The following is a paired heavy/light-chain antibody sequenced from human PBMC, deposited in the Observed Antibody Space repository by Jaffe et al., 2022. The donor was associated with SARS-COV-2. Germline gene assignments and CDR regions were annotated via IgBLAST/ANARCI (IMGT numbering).Heavy chain of an antibody. CDR2: INAGNGNT. CDR3: AVPSQQWLDYYYYYGMDV. Sequence: QVQLVQSGAEVKKPGASVKVSCKASGYTFTSYAMHWVRQAPGQRLEWMGWINAGNGNTKYSQKFQGRVTITRDTSASTAYMELSSLRSEDTAVYYCAVPSQQWLDYYYYYGMDVWGQGTTVTVSS. J-gene: IGHJ6*02. V-gene: IGHV1-3*01. D-gene: IGHD6-19*01. CDR1: GYTFTSYA.
Light chain of an antibody. Sequence: DIVMTQTPLSSPVTLGQPASISCRSSQSLVHSDGNTYLSWLQQRPGQPPRLLIYKISNRFSGVPDRFSGSGAGTDFTLKISRVEAEDVGVYYCMQATQLGPWTFGQGTKVEIK. CDR2: KIS. CDR1: QSLVHSDGNTY. V-gene: IGKV2-24*01. CDR3: MQATQLGPWT. J-gene: IGKJ1*01.